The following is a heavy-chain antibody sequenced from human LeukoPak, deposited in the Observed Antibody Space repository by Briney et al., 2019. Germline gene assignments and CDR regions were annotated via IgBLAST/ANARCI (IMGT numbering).Heavy chain of an antibody. J-gene: IGHJ4*02. Sequence: PGGSLRLSCRANGFTFSSYVMSWVRQTPGKGLEWVSSIAAGGGSTYYADSVKGRFTISRDNSRTTLYLQTNSLRVEDTAVYYCAKNSGTNYYDTNGYFDYWGQGTLVTVSS. D-gene: IGHD3-22*01. CDR1: GFTFSSYV. CDR3: AKNSGTNYYDTNGYFDY. V-gene: IGHV3-23*01. CDR2: IAAGGGST.